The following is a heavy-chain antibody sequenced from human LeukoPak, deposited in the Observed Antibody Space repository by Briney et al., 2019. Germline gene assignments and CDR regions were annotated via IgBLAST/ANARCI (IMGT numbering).Heavy chain of an antibody. J-gene: IGHJ3*02. D-gene: IGHD6-19*01. V-gene: IGHV3-48*04. CDR3: ARVGVAVAPHDAFDI. Sequence: PGGSLRLSCAASGFTFSSYSMNWVRQAPGKGLEWVSYISSSSSTIYYADSVKGRFTISRDNAKNSLYLQMNSLRAEDTAVYYCARVGVAVAPHDAFDIWGRGTMVTVSS. CDR2: ISSSSSTI. CDR1: GFTFSSYS.